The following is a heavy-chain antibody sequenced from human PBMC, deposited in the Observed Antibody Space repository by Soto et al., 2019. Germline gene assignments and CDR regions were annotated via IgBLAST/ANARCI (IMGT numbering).Heavy chain of an antibody. J-gene: IGHJ4*02. Sequence: RRLSCAASGFSFSTYAMSWVRQAPGKGLEWVSAVSGGGGTTYYADSVKGRFTISRDDSKNTLFLQMNSLRAEDTAKYYCAKGVDQFDYWGQGTLVTVSS. D-gene: IGHD3-3*01. CDR2: VSGGGGTT. V-gene: IGHV3-23*01. CDR3: AKGVDQFDY. CDR1: GFSFSTYA.